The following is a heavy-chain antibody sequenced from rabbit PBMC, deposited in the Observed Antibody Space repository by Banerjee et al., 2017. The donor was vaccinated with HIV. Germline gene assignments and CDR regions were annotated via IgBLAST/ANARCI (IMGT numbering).Heavy chain of an antibody. CDR1: GFDFSSNA. V-gene: IGHV1S45*01. Sequence: QEQLVESGGGLVQPEGSLTLTCKVSGFDFSSNAMCWVRQAPGKGPEWIACIGVGSSGSTYYASWAKGRFTISKTSSTTVTLQMTSLTAADTATYFCARGYYTYGYGGVYYGMDLWGPGTLVTVS. CDR2: IGVGSSGST. J-gene: IGHJ6*01. CDR3: ARGYYTYGYGGVYYGMDL. D-gene: IGHD6-1*01.